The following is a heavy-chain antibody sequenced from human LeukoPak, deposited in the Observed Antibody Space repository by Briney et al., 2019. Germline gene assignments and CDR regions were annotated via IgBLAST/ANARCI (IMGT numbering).Heavy chain of an antibody. D-gene: IGHD6-19*01. CDR1: GFTFSSYA. CDR2: ISYDGSNK. Sequence: GGSLRLSCAASGFTFSSYAMHWVRQAPGKGLEWVAVISYDGSNKYYADSVKGRFTISRDNSKNTLYLQLSSLRAEDTAVYYCAQGYLSGWYPYWGLGSLVSVSS. V-gene: IGHV3-30*07. J-gene: IGHJ4*02. CDR3: AQGYLSGWYPY.